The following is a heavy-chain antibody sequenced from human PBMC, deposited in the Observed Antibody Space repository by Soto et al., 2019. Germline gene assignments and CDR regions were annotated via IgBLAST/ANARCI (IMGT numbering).Heavy chain of an antibody. CDR2: ISANSGDT. CDR3: ARDLRDSCRGTSCIYFDY. CDR1: GYTFASYG. Sequence: GASVKVSCKASGYTFASYGFSWVRQAPGQGLEWVAWISANSGDTNSAQKFQDRVTLTTDTSTSTAYMDLRSLRSDDTAVYYCARDLRDSCRGTSCIYFDYWGQGTLVTVSS. D-gene: IGHD2-2*01. J-gene: IGHJ4*02. V-gene: IGHV1-18*01.